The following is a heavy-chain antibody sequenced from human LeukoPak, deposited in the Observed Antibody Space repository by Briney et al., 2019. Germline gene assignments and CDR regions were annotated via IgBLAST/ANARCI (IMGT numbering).Heavy chain of an antibody. J-gene: IGHJ4*02. D-gene: IGHD3-22*01. V-gene: IGHV4-59*01. CDR2: IYYSGST. CDR3: GRSQGSSGYAPLGY. Sequence: PSETLSPTCTVSGGSISSYYWSWIRQPPGKGLEWIGYIYYSGSTNYNPSLKSRVTISVDTSKNQFSLKLSSVTAADTAVYYCGRSQGSSGYAPLGYWGQGTLVTVSS. CDR1: GGSISSYY.